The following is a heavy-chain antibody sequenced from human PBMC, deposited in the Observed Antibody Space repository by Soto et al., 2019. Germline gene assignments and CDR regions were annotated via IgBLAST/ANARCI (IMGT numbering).Heavy chain of an antibody. J-gene: IGHJ5*02. CDR3: ARVGPWVPYYYDSSPYTFENWFDP. V-gene: IGHV4-38-2*01. CDR1: GYSISSGYY. CDR2: IYHGRST. D-gene: IGHD3-22*01. Sequence: SETLSLTCAVSGYSISSGYYWGWLRQPPGKGLEWIGSIYHGRSTYYNPSLNSRVTLSIDITNNHVSLILNSVTAADTAVYYCARVGPWVPYYYDSSPYTFENWFDPWGQGTLVTVSS.